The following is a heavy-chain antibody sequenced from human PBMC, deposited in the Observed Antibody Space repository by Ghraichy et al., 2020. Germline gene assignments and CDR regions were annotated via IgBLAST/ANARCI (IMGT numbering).Heavy chain of an antibody. J-gene: IGHJ6*02. V-gene: IGHV4-39*01. CDR3: AKRGEYYDSSDNWHYYGMDF. CDR2: IHYSGNT. D-gene: IGHD3-22*01. CDR1: GGSINSKNYY. Sequence: SETLSLTCTVSGGSINSKNYYWGWIRQPPGKGREWMGSIHYSGNTYYNPSLERRVIISIDTSKNQFSLKLKAVTAADTAAYYCAKRGEYYDSSDNWHYYGMDFLGQETRVTVSS.